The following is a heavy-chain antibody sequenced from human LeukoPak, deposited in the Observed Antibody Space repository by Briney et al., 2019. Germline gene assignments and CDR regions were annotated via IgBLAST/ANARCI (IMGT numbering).Heavy chain of an antibody. CDR1: GFTVSSNY. J-gene: IGHJ3*01. V-gene: IGHV3-53*01. CDR2: IYSGGYT. CDR3: TRLAFLGGYFQDFDL. Sequence: GASLRLSCAPSGFTVSSNYMSCVRQPPVKRREWLSFIYSGGYTHHPDSVMARFTISRDNPRNTLYLQMNSMRVEHSGVYYCTRLAFLGGYFQDFDLWGQGTMVTVSS. D-gene: IGHD3-22*01.